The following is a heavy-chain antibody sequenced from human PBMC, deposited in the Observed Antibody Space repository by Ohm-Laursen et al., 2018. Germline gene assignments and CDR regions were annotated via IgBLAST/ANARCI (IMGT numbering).Heavy chain of an antibody. CDR2: ISGSGGST. D-gene: IGHD3-10*01. V-gene: IGHV3-23*01. CDR1: GFTFGNYA. CDR3: ARAVHGSGSYAPYYFDY. J-gene: IGHJ4*02. Sequence: GSLRLSCTASGFTFGNYAMSWVRQAPGKGLEWLSAISGSGGSTYYVDSVKGRFTISRDNSKNTLYLQMNSLRAEDTAVYYCARAVHGSGSYAPYYFDYWGQGTLVTVSS.